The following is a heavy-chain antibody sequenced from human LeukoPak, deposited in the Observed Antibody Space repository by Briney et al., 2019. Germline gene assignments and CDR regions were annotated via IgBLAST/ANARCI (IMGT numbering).Heavy chain of an antibody. J-gene: IGHJ4*02. CDR3: AKVPLDKSGYYYFDY. CDR2: IRGSGVNK. D-gene: IGHD3-22*01. CDR1: GFAFDSYA. V-gene: IGHV3-23*01. Sequence: GGSLRLSCVASGFAFDSYAMSWVRHGPGKGLEWVSDIRGSGVNKYYADSVKGRFTISRDNSKNTLYLQMNSLRAEDTAVYYCAKVPLDKSGYYYFDYWGQGTLVTVSS.